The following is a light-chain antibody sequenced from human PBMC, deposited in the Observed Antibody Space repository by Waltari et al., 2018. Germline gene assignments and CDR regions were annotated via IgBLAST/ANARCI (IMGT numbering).Light chain of an antibody. J-gene: IGKJ1*01. CDR2: GAS. Sequence: EIVLTQSPGTLSLSPGERATLSCRASHSVSSSYLAWYQQKPGQAPRPLISGASSRATAIPDSLSGSGLGTDFTLTLGRLEPEVFAVYYCQQFGSSPLTFGKGTKVEIK. V-gene: IGKV3-20*01. CDR3: QQFGSSPLT. CDR1: HSVSSSY.